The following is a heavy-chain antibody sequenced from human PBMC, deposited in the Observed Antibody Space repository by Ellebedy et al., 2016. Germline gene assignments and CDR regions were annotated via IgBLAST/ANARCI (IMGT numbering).Heavy chain of an antibody. V-gene: IGHV3-30*04. CDR1: EFTFSSYA. CDR2: ISYDGSNK. D-gene: IGHD2-2*01. J-gene: IGHJ4*02. CDR3: ARDPDSYCSSTSCYSTQDY. Sequence: GGSLRLXCAASEFTFSSYAMHWVRQAPGKGLEWVAVISYDGSNKYYADSVKGRFTISRDNSKNTLYLQMNSLRAEDTAVYYCARDPDSYCSSTSCYSTQDYWGQGTLVTVSS.